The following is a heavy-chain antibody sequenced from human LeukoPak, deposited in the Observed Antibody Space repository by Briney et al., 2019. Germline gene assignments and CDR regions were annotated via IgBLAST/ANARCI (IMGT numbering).Heavy chain of an antibody. V-gene: IGHV4-34*01. D-gene: IGHD3-10*01. Sequence: NPSETLSLTCTVSGGSISSYYWSWIRQPPGKGLEWIGEINHSGSTNYNPSLKSRVTISVDTSKNQFSLKLSSVTAADTAVYYCARGQPRGLVRGVPFYWGQGTLVTVSS. CDR2: INHSGST. CDR3: ARGQPRGLVRGVPFY. CDR1: GGSISSYY. J-gene: IGHJ4*02.